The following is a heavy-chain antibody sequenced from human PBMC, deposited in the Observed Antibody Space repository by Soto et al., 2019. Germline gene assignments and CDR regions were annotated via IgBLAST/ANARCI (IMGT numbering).Heavy chain of an antibody. CDR1: GFTFSDYY. V-gene: IGHV3-11*06. CDR3: ARDSRDYYDSSGYYYL. J-gene: IGHJ5*02. CDR2: ISSSSSYT. D-gene: IGHD3-22*01. Sequence: PGGSLRLSCAASGFTFSDYYMSWIRQAPGKGLEWVSYISSSSSYTNYADSVKGRFTISRDNAKNSLYLQMNSLRAEDTAVYYCARDSRDYYDSSGYYYLWGQGTLVTVSS.